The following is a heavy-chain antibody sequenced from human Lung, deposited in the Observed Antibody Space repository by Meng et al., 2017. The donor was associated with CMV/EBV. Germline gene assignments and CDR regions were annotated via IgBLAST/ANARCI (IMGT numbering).Heavy chain of an antibody. Sequence: GESLKTLRAASGFTFSDYYMSRIRQAPGKGLEWVSYISSSGSTIYYADSVKGRFTISRDNAKNSLYLQMNSLRAEDTAVYYCARSGRYYYGSGTPDWGQGTXVTVSS. CDR1: GFTFSDYY. J-gene: IGHJ4*02. D-gene: IGHD3-10*01. CDR2: ISSSGSTI. V-gene: IGHV3-11*01. CDR3: ARSGRYYYGSGTPD.